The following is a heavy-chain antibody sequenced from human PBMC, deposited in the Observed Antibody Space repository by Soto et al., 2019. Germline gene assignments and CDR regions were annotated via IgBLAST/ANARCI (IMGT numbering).Heavy chain of an antibody. Sequence: GGSLRLSCAASGFTFSNAWMSWVRQAPGKGLEWVGRIKSKTDGGTTDYAAPVKGRFTISRDDSKNTLYLQMNSLKTEDTAVYYCLGVGLQDYYYYYGMDVWGQGTTVTVSS. D-gene: IGHD2-21*01. J-gene: IGHJ6*02. V-gene: IGHV3-15*01. CDR1: GFTFSNAW. CDR3: LGVGLQDYYYYYGMDV. CDR2: IKSKTDGGTT.